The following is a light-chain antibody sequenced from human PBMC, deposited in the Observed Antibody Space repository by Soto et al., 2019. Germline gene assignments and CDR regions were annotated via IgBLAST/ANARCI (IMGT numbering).Light chain of an antibody. CDR3: QQYAGWPLT. CDR1: QSIGTN. Sequence: VMTQSPATVSVSPGERTSLSCRASQSIGTNVGWYQQKPGQAPRLLISKTSTRATGVPARFIGSGSETEFTLTISSLQSEDIAVYYCQQYAGWPLTVGGGTQVDIK. CDR2: KTS. V-gene: IGKV3-15*01. J-gene: IGKJ4*01.